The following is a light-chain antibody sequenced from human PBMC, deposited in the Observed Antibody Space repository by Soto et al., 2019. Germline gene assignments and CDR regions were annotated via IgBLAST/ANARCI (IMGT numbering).Light chain of an antibody. CDR2: RAS. V-gene: IGKV3-15*01. J-gene: IGKJ2*02. Sequence: EIVMTQSPATLAGSPGETVTLSCRASQSLSGNLAWYQQKPGQAPRLLIFRASTRATGVPARFSGRGSGTEFTLTISGLQSEDFAVYYCQERSVWPLCTFGQGTKVDIK. CDR1: QSLSGN. CDR3: QERSVWPLCT.